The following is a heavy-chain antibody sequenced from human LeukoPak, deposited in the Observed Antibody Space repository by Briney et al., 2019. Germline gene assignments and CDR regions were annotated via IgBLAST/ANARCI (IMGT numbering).Heavy chain of an antibody. CDR1: GFTLSSYG. V-gene: IGHV3-30*02. D-gene: IGHD2-2*01. CDR2: IRYDGNDK. CDR3: ARARPYCPSPSCSGGY. J-gene: IGHJ4*02. Sequence: GGSLRLSCVASGFTLSSYGMHWVRQAPGKGLEWGAFIRYDGNDKYYADSVKGRFTLSRDTSKNTLYLQMNSLRPEDTAVYFCARARPYCPSPSCSGGYWGQGTLVTVSS.